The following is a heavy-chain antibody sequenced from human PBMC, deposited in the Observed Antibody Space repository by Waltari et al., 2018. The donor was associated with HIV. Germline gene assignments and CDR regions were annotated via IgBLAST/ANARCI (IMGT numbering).Heavy chain of an antibody. D-gene: IGHD3-22*01. CDR3: ANMGGYYYDSSGYYYDFDY. V-gene: IGHV3-48*01. Sequence: EVQLVESGGGLVQPGGSLRLSCAASGFTFSGYSMNWGRQAPGKGLEWVSYISSSSSTIYYADSVKGRFTISRDNAKNSLYLQMNSLRAEDTAVYYCANMGGYYYDSSGYYYDFDYWGQGTLVTVSS. CDR1: GFTFSGYS. J-gene: IGHJ4*02. CDR2: ISSSSSTI.